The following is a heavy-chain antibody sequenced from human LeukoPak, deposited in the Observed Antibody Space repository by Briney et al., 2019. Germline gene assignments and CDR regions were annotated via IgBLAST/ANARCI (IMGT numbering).Heavy chain of an antibody. V-gene: IGHV1-69*13. CDR2: IIPILGTA. CDR1: GGTFSSYA. J-gene: IGHJ4*02. D-gene: IGHD2-21*01. Sequence: ASVKVSCKASGGTFSSYAISWVRQAPGQGLEWMGGIIPILGTANYAQKFQGRVTITADESTSTAYMELSSLRSEDTAVYYCARGRPYEVMLDYWGQGTLVTVSS. CDR3: ARGRPYEVMLDY.